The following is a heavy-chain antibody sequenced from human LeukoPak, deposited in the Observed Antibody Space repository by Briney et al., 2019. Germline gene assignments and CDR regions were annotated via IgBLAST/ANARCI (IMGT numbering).Heavy chain of an antibody. CDR1: GGSISSGGYY. V-gene: IGHV4-31*03. D-gene: IGHD2-8*01. J-gene: IGHJ3*02. Sequence: PSKTLSLTCTVSGGSISSGGYYWSWIRQHTGKGLEWIGFSHYSGSTYYNPSLESRISISVDTSKTQFSLKLSSVTAADTAVYYCARPPGYCTNGECYPDDFDIWGQGTMVTVSS. CDR3: ARPPGYCTNGECYPDDFDI. CDR2: SHYSGST.